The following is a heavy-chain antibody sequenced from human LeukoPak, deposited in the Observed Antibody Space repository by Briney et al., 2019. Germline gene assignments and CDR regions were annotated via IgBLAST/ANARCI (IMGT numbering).Heavy chain of an antibody. Sequence: ASVKVSCKASGYTFTGYYMHWLRQAPGQGLEWMGRINPNSGGTNYAQKFQGRVTMTRDTSISTAYMELSRLRSDDTAVYYCAQTEGYCSGGSCYARDYWGQGTLVTVSS. D-gene: IGHD2-15*01. CDR3: AQTEGYCSGGSCYARDY. J-gene: IGHJ4*02. CDR1: GYTFTGYY. V-gene: IGHV1-2*06. CDR2: INPNSGGT.